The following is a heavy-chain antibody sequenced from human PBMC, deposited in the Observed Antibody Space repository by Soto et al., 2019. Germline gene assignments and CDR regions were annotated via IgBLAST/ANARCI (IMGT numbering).Heavy chain of an antibody. CDR2: ITFSGNTV. J-gene: IGHJ6*02. Sequence: GGSLIHSCAASGFTFSDSYMSWIRQAPGKGLEWISYITFSGNTVYYADSLKGRFTISRDNAKNSLYLQMNRLRAEDTAVYYCARVSWREKYGMDVWGQGTTVTVSS. V-gene: IGHV3-11*01. CDR3: ARVSWREKYGMDV. CDR1: GFTFSDSY.